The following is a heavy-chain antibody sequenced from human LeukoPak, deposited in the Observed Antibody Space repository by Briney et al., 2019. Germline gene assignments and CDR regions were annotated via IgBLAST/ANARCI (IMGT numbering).Heavy chain of an antibody. CDR1: GYTSTSYY. J-gene: IGHJ6*02. CDR3: ATDARFAVYYGMDV. Sequence: GASVKVSCKASGYTSTSYYMHWVRQAPGKGLEWMGGFDPEDGETIYAQKFQGRVTMTEDTSTDTAYMELSSLRSEDTAVYYCATDARFAVYYGMDVWGQGTTVTVSS. CDR2: FDPEDGET. V-gene: IGHV1-24*01. D-gene: IGHD3-16*01.